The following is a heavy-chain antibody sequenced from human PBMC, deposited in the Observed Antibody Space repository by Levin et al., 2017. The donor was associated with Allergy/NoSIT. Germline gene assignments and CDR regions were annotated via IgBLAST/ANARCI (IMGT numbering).Heavy chain of an antibody. V-gene: IGHV3-30*18. CDR2: ISYDGSNK. Sequence: RTGGSLRLSCAASGFTFSSYGMHWVRQAPGKGLEWVAVISYDGSNKYYADSVKGRFTISRDNSKNTLYLQMNSLRAEDTAVYYCAKTPRMTLLLYYFDYWGQGTLVTVSS. CDR3: AKTPRMTLLLYYFDY. J-gene: IGHJ4*02. D-gene: IGHD2/OR15-2a*01. CDR1: GFTFSSYG.